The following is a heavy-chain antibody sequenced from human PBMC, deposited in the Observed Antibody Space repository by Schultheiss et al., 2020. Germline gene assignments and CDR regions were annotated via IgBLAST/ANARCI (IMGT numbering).Heavy chain of an antibody. CDR3: ARDLVGDYVKGHFDI. D-gene: IGHD4-17*01. V-gene: IGHV1-8*02. CDR2: MNPNSGNT. CDR1: GYTFTGYY. J-gene: IGHJ3*02. Sequence: ASVKVSCKASGYTFTGYYMHWVRQAPGQGLEWMGWMNPNSGNTGYAQKFQGRVTMTRNTSISTAYMELSSLRSDDTAVYYCARDLVGDYVKGHFDIWGQGTMVTVAS.